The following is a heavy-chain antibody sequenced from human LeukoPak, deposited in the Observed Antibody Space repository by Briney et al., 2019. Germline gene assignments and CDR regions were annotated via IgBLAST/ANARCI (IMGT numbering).Heavy chain of an antibody. CDR3: ARDRPAAANDY. Sequence: GASVKVSCKASGYSFTNYYIHWVRQAPGQGLEWMGIMNPSGGSTNYAQKLQGRVTMTTDTSTSTAYMELRSLRSDDTAVYYCARDRPAAANDYWGQGTLVTVSS. CDR1: GYSFTNYY. D-gene: IGHD2-2*01. V-gene: IGHV1-46*01. CDR2: MNPSGGST. J-gene: IGHJ4*02.